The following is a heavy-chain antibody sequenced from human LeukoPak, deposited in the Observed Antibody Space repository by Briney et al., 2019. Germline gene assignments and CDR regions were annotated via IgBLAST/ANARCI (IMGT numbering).Heavy chain of an antibody. CDR3: ARLAVVRGVISNRYQQRFDP. V-gene: IGHV4-39*07. CDR2: IYYSGRT. D-gene: IGHD3-10*01. Sequence: SETLSLTCTVSGGSDYIRSNSYYWGWIRQPPGKGVEWIGSIYYSGRTYYNPSLKSRVSISLDTSGNQFSLKLSSMTAADTAVYYCARLAVVRGVISNRYQQRFDPWGQGTLVTVSS. CDR1: GGSDYIRSNSYY. J-gene: IGHJ5*02.